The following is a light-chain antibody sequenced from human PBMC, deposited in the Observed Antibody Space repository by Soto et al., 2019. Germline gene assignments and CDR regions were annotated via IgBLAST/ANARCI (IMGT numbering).Light chain of an antibody. J-gene: IGKJ1*01. CDR3: QQSYYNPT. Sequence: DIQMTQSPSSLSASVGDRVTITCRASQSVSNYLHWYQQKPGKAPNLLIYDASSLQSGVPSRLSGSGSGTDFTLTISSLQHEDFATYYCQQSYYNPTFGQGTKVEIK. CDR2: DAS. V-gene: IGKV1-39*01. CDR1: QSVSNY.